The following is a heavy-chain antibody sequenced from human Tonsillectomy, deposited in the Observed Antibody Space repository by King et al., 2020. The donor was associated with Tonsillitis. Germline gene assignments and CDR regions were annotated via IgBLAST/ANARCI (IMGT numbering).Heavy chain of an antibody. J-gene: IGHJ6*02. D-gene: IGHD3-10*01. V-gene: IGHV4-34*01. Sequence: VQLQQWGEGHLKPSETLSLTCAVYGGSFSGYYWSWLRQPPGKGLEWIGEINHSGSSNYNPSLKSRVTMSLDTSKNQFSLKLSSVTAADTAVYYCANFLGFGVEGVDVWGQGTTVTVSS. CDR2: INHSGSS. CDR1: GGSFSGYY. CDR3: ANFLGFGVEGVDV.